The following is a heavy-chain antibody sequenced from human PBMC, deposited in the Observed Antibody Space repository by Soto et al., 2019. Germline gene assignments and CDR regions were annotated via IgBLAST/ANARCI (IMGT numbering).Heavy chain of an antibody. CDR2: ISAYNGNT. D-gene: IGHD6-13*01. Sequence: QVQLVQSGAEVKKPGASVKVSCKASGYTFTSYGISWVRQAPGQELEWMGWISAYNGNTNYAQKLQGRVTMTTDTSTSTAYMDLRSLRSDDTAVYYCARDFRIAAAGMPSFDYWCQGTLVTVSS. CDR3: ARDFRIAAAGMPSFDY. V-gene: IGHV1-18*01. J-gene: IGHJ4*02. CDR1: GYTFTSYG.